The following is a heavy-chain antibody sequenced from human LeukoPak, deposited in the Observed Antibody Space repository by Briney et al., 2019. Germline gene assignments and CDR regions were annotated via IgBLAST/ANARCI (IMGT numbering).Heavy chain of an antibody. CDR3: ARCSPGRDGYKKKAFDI. CDR1: GGSFSGYY. J-gene: IGHJ3*02. D-gene: IGHD5-24*01. V-gene: IGHV4-34*01. Sequence: SETLSLTCAVYGGSFSGYYWSWIRQPPGKGLEWIGEINHSGSTNYNPSLKSRVTISVDTSKNQSSLKLSSVTAADTAVYYCARCSPGRDGYKKKAFDIWGQGTMVTVSS. CDR2: INHSGST.